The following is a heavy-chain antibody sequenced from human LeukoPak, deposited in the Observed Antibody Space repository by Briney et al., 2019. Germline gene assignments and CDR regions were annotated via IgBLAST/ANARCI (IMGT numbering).Heavy chain of an antibody. J-gene: IGHJ4*02. V-gene: IGHV4-4*07. D-gene: IGHD3-3*01. CDR2: IYTSGST. CDR1: GGSISSYY. Sequence: SETLSLTCTVSGGSISSYYWSWIRQPAGKGLGWIGRIYTSGSTNYNPSLKSRVTMSVDTSKNQFSLKLGSVTAADTAVYYCARDRPYDFWSGYYTVFDYWGQGTLVTVSS. CDR3: ARDRPYDFWSGYYTVFDY.